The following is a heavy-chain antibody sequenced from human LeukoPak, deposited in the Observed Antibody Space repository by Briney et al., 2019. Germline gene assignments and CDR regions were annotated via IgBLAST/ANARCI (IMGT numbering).Heavy chain of an antibody. D-gene: IGHD3-22*01. V-gene: IGHV3-74*01. CDR3: ARGPYYYDSSGYYRTDY. J-gene: IGHJ4*02. CDR2: INSDGSST. CDR1: GFTFSSYW. Sequence: GSLRLSCAASGFTFSSYWMHWVRQAPGKGLVWVSRINSDGSSTSYADSVKGRFTISRDNAKNTLYLQMSSLRAEDTAVYYCARGPYYYDSSGYYRTDYWGQGTLVTVSS.